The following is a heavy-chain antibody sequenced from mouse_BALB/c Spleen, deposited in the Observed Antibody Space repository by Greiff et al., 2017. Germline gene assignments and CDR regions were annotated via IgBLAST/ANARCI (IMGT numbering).Heavy chain of an antibody. CDR1: GFNIKDTY. J-gene: IGHJ2*01. D-gene: IGHD2-4*01. CDR2: IDPANGNT. Sequence: VQLQQSGAELVKPGASVKLSCTASGFNIKDTYMHWVKQRPEQGLEWIGRIDPANGNTKYDPKFQGKATITADTSSNTAYLQLSSLTSEDTAVYYCARMDDYDVDDWGQGTTLTVSS. V-gene: IGHV14-3*02. CDR3: ARMDDYDVDD.